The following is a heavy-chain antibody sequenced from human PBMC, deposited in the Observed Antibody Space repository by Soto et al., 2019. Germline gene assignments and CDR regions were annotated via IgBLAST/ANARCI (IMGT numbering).Heavy chain of an antibody. CDR1: GGSISSYY. CDR2: IYYSGTT. D-gene: IGHD6-13*01. V-gene: IGHV4-59*01. J-gene: IGHJ4*02. Sequence: SETLSLTCTVSGGSISSYYWSWIRQPPGKGLEWIGYIYYSGTTYYNPSLKSRVTISVGTSKNQFSLKLSSLTAADTAVYYCARGGSSWPYYFDYWGQGTLVTVSS. CDR3: ARGGSSWPYYFDY.